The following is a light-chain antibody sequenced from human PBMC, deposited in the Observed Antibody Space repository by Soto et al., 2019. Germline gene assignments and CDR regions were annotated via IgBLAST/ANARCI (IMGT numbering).Light chain of an antibody. CDR1: QSVSSTF. CDR3: QQYGTAPYA. Sequence: EIVLTQSPGTLSLSPGERATLSCRASQSVSSTFFAWYQQKPGQAPRLLLYATSTRAAGFPDRFSGSGSGTDFTLTISSLEPEDFAVYYCQQYGTAPYAFGQGTRLEI. V-gene: IGKV3-20*01. J-gene: IGKJ2*01. CDR2: ATS.